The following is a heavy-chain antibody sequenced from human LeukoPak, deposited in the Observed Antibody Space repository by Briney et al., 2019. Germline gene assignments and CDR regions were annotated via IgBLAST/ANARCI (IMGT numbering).Heavy chain of an antibody. D-gene: IGHD6-6*01. CDR2: IYYSGST. V-gene: IGHV4-59*08. CDR1: GGSISSYY. J-gene: IGHJ4*02. CDR3: ARHSGSSGAFDY. Sequence: SETLSLTCSVSGGSISSYYWSWIRQPPGKGLERIGYIYYSGSTNHNPSLKSRVTISVDTSKNQVSLKLSSVTAADTAVYYCARHSGSSGAFDYWGQGTLVTVSS.